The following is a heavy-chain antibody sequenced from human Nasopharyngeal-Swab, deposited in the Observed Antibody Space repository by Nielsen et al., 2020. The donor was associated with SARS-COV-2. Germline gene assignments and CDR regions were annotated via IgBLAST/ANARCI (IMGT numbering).Heavy chain of an antibody. D-gene: IGHD7-27*01. CDR2: IKQDGSET. CDR3: ARVNGEWHYDS. Sequence: GESLKISCAASGFTVSSNYMSWVRQAPGKGLEWVANIKQDGSETYYVDSVKGRFTISRDNIENSMSLQMKYLGIDDTAVYYCARVNGEWHYDSWGQGTLVTVSS. J-gene: IGHJ5*01. CDR1: GFTVSSNY. V-gene: IGHV3-7*01.